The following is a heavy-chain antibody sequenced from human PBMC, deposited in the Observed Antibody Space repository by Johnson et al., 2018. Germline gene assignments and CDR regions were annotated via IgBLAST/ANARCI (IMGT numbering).Heavy chain of an antibody. D-gene: IGHD6-13*01. V-gene: IGHV3-21*01. CDR1: GFTFSSYS. CDR2: ISSSSSYI. CDR3: ARDHYASRSFYMDV. Sequence: VQLVESGGGLVKPGGSLRLSCAASGFTFSSYSMNWVRQAPGKGLEWVSSISSSSSYIYYADSVKGRFTISRDNAKNSLYRQMTSLRAEDTAVYYCARDHYASRSFYMDVWGKGTTVTVSS. J-gene: IGHJ6*03.